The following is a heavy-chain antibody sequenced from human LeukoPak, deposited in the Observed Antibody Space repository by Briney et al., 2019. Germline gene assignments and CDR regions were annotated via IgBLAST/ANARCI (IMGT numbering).Heavy chain of an antibody. D-gene: IGHD3-3*01. Sequence: PGGSLRLSCAASGFTFSSYAMSWVRQAPGKGLEWVSAISGSGGSTYYADSVKGRFTISRDNSKNTLYLQMNSLRAEDTAVYYCACSLRFLEWLTPDAFDIWGQGTMVTVSS. J-gene: IGHJ3*02. CDR1: GFTFSSYA. CDR3: ACSLRFLEWLTPDAFDI. CDR2: ISGSGGST. V-gene: IGHV3-23*01.